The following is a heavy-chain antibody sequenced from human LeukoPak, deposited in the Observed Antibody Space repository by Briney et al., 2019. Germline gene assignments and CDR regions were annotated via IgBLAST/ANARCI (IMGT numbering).Heavy chain of an antibody. J-gene: IGHJ4*02. V-gene: IGHV3-21*01. CDR2: ISSSSSYI. Sequence: GGSLRLSCAASGFTFSSYSMNWVRQAPGKGLEWVSSISSSSSYIYYADSVKGQFTISRDNAKNSLYLQMNSLRAEDTAVYYCARDRGLLWSGYSYYFDYWGQGTLVTVSS. CDR3: ARDRGLLWSGYSYYFDY. D-gene: IGHD3-3*01. CDR1: GFTFSSYS.